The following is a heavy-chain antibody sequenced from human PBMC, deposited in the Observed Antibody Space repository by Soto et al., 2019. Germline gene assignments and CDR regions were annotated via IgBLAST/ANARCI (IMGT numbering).Heavy chain of an antibody. D-gene: IGHD2-2*01. CDR2: LYYTGTT. CDR1: GGSIGSSSYY. CDR3: GAYCSRTYCYDRFAP. V-gene: IGHV4-39*01. J-gene: IGHJ5*02. Sequence: SETLSLTCSVSGGSIGSSSYYFGWIRQPPGKGLAWIGSLYYTGTTYYNSSLMSRVTISADKSQNQFSLRLSSVTAADTAVYHCGAYCSRTYCYDRFAPCGPRTLVTVSS.